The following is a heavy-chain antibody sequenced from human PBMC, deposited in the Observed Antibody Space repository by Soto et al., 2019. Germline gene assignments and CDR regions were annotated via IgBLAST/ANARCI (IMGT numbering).Heavy chain of an antibody. V-gene: IGHV4-31*03. CDR3: AREPLRYFGPYYYYYMDV. Sequence: SEILSLTCTVSGGSISSGGYYWSWIRQHPGKGLEWIGYIYYSGSTYYNPSLKSRVTISVDTSKNQFSLKLSSVTAADTAVYYCAREPLRYFGPYYYYYMDVWGKGTTVTVSS. D-gene: IGHD3-9*01. CDR2: IYYSGST. J-gene: IGHJ6*03. CDR1: GGSISSGGYY.